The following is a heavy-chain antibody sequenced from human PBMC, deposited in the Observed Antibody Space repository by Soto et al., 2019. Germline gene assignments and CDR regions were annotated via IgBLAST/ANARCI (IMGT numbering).Heavy chain of an antibody. CDR3: ARDLRFLEWLPIYGMDV. CDR2: ISYDGSNK. V-gene: IGHV3-30-3*01. Sequence: WGSLRLSCAASGFTFISYAIHCFRHSPLKWLEWVAVISYDGSNKYYADSVKGRFTISRDNSKNTLYLQMNSLRAEDTAVYYCARDLRFLEWLPIYGMDVWGQGTTVTVSS. CDR1: GFTFISYA. D-gene: IGHD3-3*01. J-gene: IGHJ6*02.